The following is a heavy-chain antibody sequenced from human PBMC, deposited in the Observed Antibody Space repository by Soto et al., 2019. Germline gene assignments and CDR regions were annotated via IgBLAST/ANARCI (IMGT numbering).Heavy chain of an antibody. V-gene: IGHV1-69*01. CDR3: ARGGSGYVWFNEY. D-gene: IGHD3-22*01. CDR1: GGLVSSYA. Sequence: QEQLVQSGAEVKKPGSSVKVSCKDSGGLVSSYAISWVRQAPGQGLEWMGGIIPVFGTTYYAQNFQARVTISADEATNTAYMELNSLKSEDTAMYYCARGGSGYVWFNEYWGQGTLVTVSS. J-gene: IGHJ4*02. CDR2: IIPVFGTT.